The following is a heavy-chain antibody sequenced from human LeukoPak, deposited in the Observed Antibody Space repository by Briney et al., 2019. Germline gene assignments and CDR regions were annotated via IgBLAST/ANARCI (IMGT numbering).Heavy chain of an antibody. V-gene: IGHV4-59*12. CDR3: AKGAVAGRYDGFDV. J-gene: IGHJ3*01. Sequence: SSETLSLTCSVSGVSISSYYWTWIRQPPGKGLEWVGYIHSSGGTNYHPSLKSRVTLSVAPSKNQASLKLTSVTAADTAVYHCAKGAVAGRYDGFDVWGQGTAVTVSS. CDR2: IHSSGGT. D-gene: IGHD6-19*01. CDR1: GVSISSYY.